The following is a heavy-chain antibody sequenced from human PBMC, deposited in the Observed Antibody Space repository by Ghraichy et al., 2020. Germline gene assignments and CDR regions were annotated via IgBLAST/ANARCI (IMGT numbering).Heavy chain of an antibody. J-gene: IGHJ2*01. V-gene: IGHV3-7*01. CDR1: GFTLNTYW. Sequence: GGSLRLSCGASGFTLNTYWMSWVRQAPGKGLEWVANINQDASEKSYVDSVKGRFSISRDNAKNSLYFQMNSLRADDTAVYFCARLQRSPRNFDLWGRGTLVTVSS. CDR3: ARLQRSPRNFDL. CDR2: INQDASEK.